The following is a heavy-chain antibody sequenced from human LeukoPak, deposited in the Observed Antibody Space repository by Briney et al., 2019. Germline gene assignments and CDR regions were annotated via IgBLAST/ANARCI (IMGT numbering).Heavy chain of an antibody. Sequence: SETLSLTCTVSGGSISSSSYYWGWIRQPPGKGLEWIGSIYYSGSTYYNPSLKSRVTISVDTSKNQFSLKLSSVTAADTAVYYCARSAETSGPFYFDYWGQGTLVTVSS. CDR3: ARSAETSGPFYFDY. CDR1: GGSISSSSYY. D-gene: IGHD3-10*01. V-gene: IGHV4-39*01. J-gene: IGHJ4*02. CDR2: IYYSGST.